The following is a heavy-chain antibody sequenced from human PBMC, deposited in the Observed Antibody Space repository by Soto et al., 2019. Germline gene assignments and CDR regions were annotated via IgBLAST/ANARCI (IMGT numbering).Heavy chain of an antibody. D-gene: IGHD6-19*01. J-gene: IGHJ4*02. Sequence: QVQLVQSGAEVKKPGASVKVSCKASGYTFTDYYIHWVRQAPGHGLEWMGWINPNNAGTDYAQKFQGWVTMTSDTSITTTYMELNRLRSDDTAVYYCARDGYTSGWYGDFDYWGQGPLVTVSS. CDR1: GYTFTDYY. V-gene: IGHV1-2*04. CDR2: INPNNAGT. CDR3: ARDGYTSGWYGDFDY.